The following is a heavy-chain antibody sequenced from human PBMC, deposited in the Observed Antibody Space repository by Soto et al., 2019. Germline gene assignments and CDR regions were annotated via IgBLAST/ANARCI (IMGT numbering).Heavy chain of an antibody. CDR1: GFKFSSYA. J-gene: IGHJ5*01. V-gene: IGHV3-23*01. CDR3: AKDRRAGGNSAFYFDF. Sequence: PGGSLRLSCAASGFKFSSYAMSWVRQAPGKGLEWVSLISATGVGTYYADSVKGRFTISRDNSDNTLYLQVHSLRAEDTAVYYCAKDRRAGGNSAFYFDFWGQGAQVTVSS. D-gene: IGHD3-16*01. CDR2: ISATGVGT.